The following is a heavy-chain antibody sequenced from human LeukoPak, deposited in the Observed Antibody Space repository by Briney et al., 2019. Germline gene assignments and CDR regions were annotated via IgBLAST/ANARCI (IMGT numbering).Heavy chain of an antibody. CDR2: MNPNSGNT. V-gene: IGHV1-8*01. Sequence: GASVKVSCKASGYTFTSYDINWVRQATGQGLEWMGWMNPNSGNTGYAQKFQGRVTMTRDTSISTAYMELSSLRVEDTAVYYCVRDMRGAAAADDPFDFWGQGTMVTVSS. CDR1: GYTFTSYD. CDR3: VRDMRGAAAADDPFDF. J-gene: IGHJ3*01. D-gene: IGHD6-13*01.